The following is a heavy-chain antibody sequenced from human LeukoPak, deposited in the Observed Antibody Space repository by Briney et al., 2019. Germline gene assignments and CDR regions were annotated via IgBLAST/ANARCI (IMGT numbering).Heavy chain of an antibody. J-gene: IGHJ4*02. D-gene: IGHD3-3*01. CDR1: GGSISSSSYY. V-gene: IGHV4-39*01. CDR2: IYYSGNT. Sequence: PSETLSLTCTVSGGSISSSSYYWGWIRQPPGKGLEWIGSIYYSGNTHYNPSLQSRVTISVDTSKNQFSLKLSSVTAADTAVYYCARLPKTYDFWIGYYGYWGQGTLVTVSS. CDR3: ARLPKTYDFWIGYYGY.